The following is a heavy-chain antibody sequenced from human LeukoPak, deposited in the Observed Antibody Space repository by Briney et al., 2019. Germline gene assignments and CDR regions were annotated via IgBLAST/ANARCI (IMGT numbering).Heavy chain of an antibody. J-gene: IGHJ4*02. D-gene: IGHD6-6*01. V-gene: IGHV3-21*01. CDR2: ISSSSSSYI. CDR3: ARGEWSSSPFDY. Sequence: GGSLRLSCAASGFTFITYSMSWVRQAPGKGLEWVSSISSSSSSYIYYADSMKGRFTISRDNAKNSLYLQMNSLKAEDTAVYYCARGEWSSSPFDYWGQGTLVTVSS. CDR1: GFTFITYS.